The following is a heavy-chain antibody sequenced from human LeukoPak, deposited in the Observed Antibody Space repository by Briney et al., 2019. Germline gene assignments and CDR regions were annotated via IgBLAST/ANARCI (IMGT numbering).Heavy chain of an antibody. J-gene: IGHJ4*02. V-gene: IGHV3-21*01. Sequence: NPGGSLRLSCAASGFTFSSYSMNWVRKAPGQGQEWVSSISSSCSYIYYADSVKGRFTISRDNAKNSLYLQMNSLRAEDTAVDYCGRGYYGDPSQVYYFDYWGQGTLVTVSS. D-gene: IGHD4-17*01. CDR1: GFTFSSYS. CDR2: ISSSCSYI. CDR3: GRGYYGDPSQVYYFDY.